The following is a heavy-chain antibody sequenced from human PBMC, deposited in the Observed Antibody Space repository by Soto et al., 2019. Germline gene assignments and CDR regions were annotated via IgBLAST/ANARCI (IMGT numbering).Heavy chain of an antibody. V-gene: IGHV3-49*04. D-gene: IGHD1-26*01. CDR1: GFTFGDYA. J-gene: IGHJ4*02. Sequence: EVQLVESGGGLVQPGRSLRLSCTASGFTFGDYAMSWVRQAPGKGLEWVGFIRSKAYGGTTEYAASVKGRFTISRDDSKSIAYLQMNSLKTEDTAVYYCTRVIFGSRGGFDYWGQGTLVTVSS. CDR3: TRVIFGSRGGFDY. CDR2: IRSKAYGGTT.